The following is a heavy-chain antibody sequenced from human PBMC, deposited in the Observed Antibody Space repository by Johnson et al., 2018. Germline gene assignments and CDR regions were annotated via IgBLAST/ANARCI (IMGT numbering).Heavy chain of an antibody. J-gene: IGHJ3*02. CDR2: ISGSGGST. Sequence: VQLQESGGGLVQXGGSLRLXCAASGFTFSSYAMSWVRQAPGKGLEWVSAISGSGGSTYYAASVKGRFTISRDNSKNTLYLQMNSLRAEDTAVYYCARLECGGDCYALPRLDAFDIWGQGTMVTVSS. CDR3: ARLECGGDCYALPRLDAFDI. V-gene: IGHV3-23*01. D-gene: IGHD2-21*02. CDR1: GFTFSSYA.